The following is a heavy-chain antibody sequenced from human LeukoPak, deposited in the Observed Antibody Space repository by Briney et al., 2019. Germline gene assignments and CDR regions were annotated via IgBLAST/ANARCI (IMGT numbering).Heavy chain of an antibody. J-gene: IGHJ4*02. Sequence: GGSLRLSCAASGFTFSSYGMHWVRQAPGKGLEWVAVISYDGSNKYYADSVKGRFTISRDNSKNTLYLQMNSLRAEDTAVYYCAKGERYGDYGGSGYYFDYWGQGTLVTVSS. V-gene: IGHV3-30*18. CDR1: GFTFSSYG. D-gene: IGHD4-17*01. CDR2: ISYDGSNK. CDR3: AKGERYGDYGGSGYYFDY.